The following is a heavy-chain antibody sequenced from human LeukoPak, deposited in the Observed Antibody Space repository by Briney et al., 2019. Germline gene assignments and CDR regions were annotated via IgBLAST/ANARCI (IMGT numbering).Heavy chain of an antibody. CDR2: IYYSGST. V-gene: IGHV4-59*01. D-gene: IGHD6-6*01. CDR1: GGSISSYY. Sequence: SETLSLTCTVSGGSISSYYWSWIRQPPGKGLEWIGYIYYSGSTNYNPSLKSQVTISVDTSKNQFSLKLSSVTAADTAVYYCARDLGGSSADYWGQGTLVTVSS. J-gene: IGHJ4*02. CDR3: ARDLGGSSADY.